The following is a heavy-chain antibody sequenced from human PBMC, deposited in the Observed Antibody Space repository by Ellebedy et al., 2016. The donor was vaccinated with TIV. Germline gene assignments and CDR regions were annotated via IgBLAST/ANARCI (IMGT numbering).Heavy chain of an antibody. CDR3: ARHLDGSTLDY. CDR1: GFSLSDFT. CDR2: ISRSGSFI. D-gene: IGHD2-2*01. Sequence: GESLKISXAASGFSLSDFTMNWVRQAPGKGLEWVSSISRSGSFIYYADSVRGRFTISRDNAKNSLYLQLDSLRAEDTAVYYCARHLDGSTLDYWGQGTLVTVSS. J-gene: IGHJ4*02. V-gene: IGHV3-21*01.